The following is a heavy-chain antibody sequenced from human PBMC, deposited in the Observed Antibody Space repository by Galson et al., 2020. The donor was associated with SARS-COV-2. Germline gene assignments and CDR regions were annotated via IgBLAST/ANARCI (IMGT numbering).Heavy chain of an antibody. D-gene: IGHD3-22*01. V-gene: IGHV3-23*01. CDR3: AKDRGYYSGIDAFDI. J-gene: IGHJ3*02. CDR2: IGPGGGTT. CDR1: DFTFATYA. Sequence: GGSLRLSCAASDFTFATYAMSWVRQAPGKGLEWVSAIGPGGGTTHYADSVKGRFTISRDNSKNTLYLQMNSLRAEDTAVYYCAKDRGYYSGIDAFDIWGHGTMVTVSS.